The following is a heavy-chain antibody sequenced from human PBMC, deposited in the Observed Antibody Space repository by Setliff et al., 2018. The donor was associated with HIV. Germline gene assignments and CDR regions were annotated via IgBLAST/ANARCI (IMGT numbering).Heavy chain of an antibody. V-gene: IGHV3-23*01. CDR2: ISGSGGST. J-gene: IGHJ4*02. CDR1: GFTFSSYE. D-gene: IGHD3-9*01. CDR3: AKGYSDWLRAGTFDY. Sequence: PGGSLRLSCAASGFTFSSYEMNWVRQAPGKGLEWVSVISGSGGSTFYADSVKGRFTISRDNSKNTVYLQMNSLRAEDTAVYYCAKGYSDWLRAGTFDYWGQGSLVTVSS.